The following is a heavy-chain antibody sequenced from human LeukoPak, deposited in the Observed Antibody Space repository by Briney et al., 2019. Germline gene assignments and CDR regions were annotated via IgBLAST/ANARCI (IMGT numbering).Heavy chain of an antibody. CDR3: ARDFARYYYDSSGYQR. V-gene: IGHV3-33*01. J-gene: IGHJ4*02. CDR2: IWYDGSNK. D-gene: IGHD3-22*01. CDR1: GFTFSSYG. Sequence: GGSQRLSCAASGFTFSSYGMHWVRQAPGKGLEWVAVIWYDGSNKYYADSVKGRFTISRGNSKNTLYLQMNSLRAEDTAVYYCARDFARYYYDSSGYQRWGQGTLVTVSS.